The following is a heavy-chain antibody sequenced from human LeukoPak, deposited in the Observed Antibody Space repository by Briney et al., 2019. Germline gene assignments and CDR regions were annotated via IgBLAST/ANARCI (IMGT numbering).Heavy chain of an antibody. D-gene: IGHD6-13*01. CDR3: AKDLIAAAVVGAFDI. J-gene: IGHJ3*02. Sequence: ASVKVSCKASGYTFTSYDINWVRQATGQGLEWMGWMNPNSGNTGYAQKFQGRVTMTRNTSISTAYMELSSLRAEDTAVYYCAKDLIAAAVVGAFDIWGQGTMVTVSS. CDR2: MNPNSGNT. V-gene: IGHV1-8*01. CDR1: GYTFTSYD.